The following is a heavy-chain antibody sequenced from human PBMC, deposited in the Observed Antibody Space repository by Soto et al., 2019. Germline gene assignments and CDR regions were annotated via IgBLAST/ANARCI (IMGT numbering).Heavy chain of an antibody. CDR1: GASISSSY. J-gene: IGHJ4*02. CDR2: VSYSGST. V-gene: IGHV4-59*12. CDR3: ARAWQPDFTNFEY. D-gene: IGHD3-3*01. Sequence: SETLSLTCTVSGASISSSYWSWIRQPPGKGLEWIGYVSYSGSTNYNPSLKSRVTISIDTSRDQFSLKVSSVTAADTAVYYCARAWQPDFTNFEYWGQGTQVTVSS.